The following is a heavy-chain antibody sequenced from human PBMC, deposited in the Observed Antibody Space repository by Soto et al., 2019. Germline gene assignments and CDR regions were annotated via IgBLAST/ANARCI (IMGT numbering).Heavy chain of an antibody. J-gene: IGHJ4*02. CDR3: ARIYCTNGVCYKGGYYFDY. CDR1: GFSLSNARMG. V-gene: IGHV2-26*01. Sequence: QVTLKESGPVLVKPTETLTLTCTVSGFSLSNARMGVSWIRQPPGKALEWLAHIFSNDEKSYSTSLKSRLTISKDTFKSQVVLTMTNMDPVDTATYYCARIYCTNGVCYKGGYYFDYWGQGTLVTVSS. CDR2: IFSNDEK. D-gene: IGHD2-8*01.